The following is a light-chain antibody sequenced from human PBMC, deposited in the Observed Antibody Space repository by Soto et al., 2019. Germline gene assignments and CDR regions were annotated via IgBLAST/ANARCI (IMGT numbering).Light chain of an antibody. Sequence: QTVVTQPPSASGTPGQRVTISCSGSSSNIGSNYVYWYQQLPGTAPKLLIYRNNHLPSGVPDRFSGSKSGTSASLAISGLRYEDDADYYCAAWYDSRIVGVFGGGTKLTVL. CDR3: AAWYDSRIVGV. CDR1: SSNIGSNY. J-gene: IGLJ3*02. V-gene: IGLV1-47*01. CDR2: RNN.